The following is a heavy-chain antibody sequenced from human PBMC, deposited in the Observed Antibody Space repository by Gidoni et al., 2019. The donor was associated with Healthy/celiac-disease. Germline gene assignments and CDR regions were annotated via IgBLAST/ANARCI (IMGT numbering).Heavy chain of an antibody. CDR2: ISAYNGNT. Sequence: QVQLVQSGAAVKKPGASVKVSCKASGYTFTSYGISWVRQAPGQGLGWRGWISAYNGNTNYAQKLQGRVTMTTDTSTSTAYMELRSLRSDDTAVYYCARVSALAAAFTEGPKEYWGQGTLVTVSS. D-gene: IGHD6-13*01. J-gene: IGHJ4*02. V-gene: IGHV1-18*04. CDR1: GYTFTSYG. CDR3: ARVSALAAAFTEGPKEY.